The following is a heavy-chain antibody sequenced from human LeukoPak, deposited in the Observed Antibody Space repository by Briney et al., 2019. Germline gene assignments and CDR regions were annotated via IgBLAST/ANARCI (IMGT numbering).Heavy chain of an antibody. CDR3: ARGMMTYYYIDV. Sequence: SSETLSLTCTVSGGSISSYYWSWIRQPPGKGLEWIGYIYYSGSTHYNPSLKSRVTISVDTTKNQFSLKLSSVTAADTAVYYCARGMMTYYYIDVWGKGTTVTVSS. CDR1: GGSISSYY. CDR2: IYYSGST. V-gene: IGHV4-59*01. J-gene: IGHJ6*03. D-gene: IGHD3-16*01.